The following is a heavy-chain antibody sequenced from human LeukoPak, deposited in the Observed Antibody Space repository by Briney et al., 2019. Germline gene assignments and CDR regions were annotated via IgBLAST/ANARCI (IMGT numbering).Heavy chain of an antibody. CDR2: ISSSGSTI. Sequence: GGSLRLSCAASGFTFDDYGMSWVRQAPGKGLEWVSYISSSGSTIYYADSVKGRFTISRDNAKNSLYLQMNSLRAEDTAVYYCARSVVVTAPNYYYMDVWGRGTTVTVSS. D-gene: IGHD2-21*02. CDR1: GFTFDDYG. V-gene: IGHV3-11*04. CDR3: ARSVVVTAPNYYYMDV. J-gene: IGHJ6*03.